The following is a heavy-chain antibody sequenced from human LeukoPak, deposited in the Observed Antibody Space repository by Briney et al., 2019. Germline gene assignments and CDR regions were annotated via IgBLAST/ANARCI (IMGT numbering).Heavy chain of an antibody. D-gene: IGHD6-13*01. V-gene: IGHV1-18*04. CDR2: ISAYNGNT. CDR1: GYTFTSYG. Sequence: GASVKVSCKASGYTFTSYGISWVRQAPGQGLEWVGWISAYNGNTNYAQKLQGRVTMTTDTSTSTAYMELRSLRSDDTAVYYCARDSSSWYVGLYNWFDPWGQGTLVTVSS. J-gene: IGHJ5*02. CDR3: ARDSSSWYVGLYNWFDP.